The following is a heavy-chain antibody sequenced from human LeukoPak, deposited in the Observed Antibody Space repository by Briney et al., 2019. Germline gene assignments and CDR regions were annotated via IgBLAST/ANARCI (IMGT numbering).Heavy chain of an antibody. CDR1: GFTLSSYA. CDR3: ARARGGWAAAGTALPDY. J-gene: IGHJ4*02. D-gene: IGHD6-13*01. Sequence: GGSLRLSCAASGFTLSSYAMSWVRQAPGKGLEWVSAISGSGGSTYYADSVKGRFTISRDNSKNTLYLQMSSLRAEDTAVYYCARARGGWAAAGTALPDYWGQGTLVTVSS. CDR2: ISGSGGST. V-gene: IGHV3-23*01.